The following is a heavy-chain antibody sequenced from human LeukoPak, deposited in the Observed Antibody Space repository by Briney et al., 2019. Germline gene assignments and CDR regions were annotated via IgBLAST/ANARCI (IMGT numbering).Heavy chain of an antibody. Sequence: GASVKVSCKASGYTFTSYGISWVRQAPGQGLEWMGWISAYNGNTNYAQKLQGRVTMTTDTSTSTAYMELRSLRADDTAVYYCARDRRPYYYDDSGPSGVWGQGTTVTVSS. CDR2: ISAYNGNT. D-gene: IGHD3-22*01. V-gene: IGHV1-18*01. J-gene: IGHJ6*02. CDR3: ARDRRPYYYDDSGPSGV. CDR1: GYTFTSYG.